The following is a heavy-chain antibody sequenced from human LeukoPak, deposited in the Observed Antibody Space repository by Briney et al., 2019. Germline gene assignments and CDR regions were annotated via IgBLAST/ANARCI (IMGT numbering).Heavy chain of an antibody. J-gene: IGHJ5*02. V-gene: IGHV4-38-2*02. Sequence: SETLSLTCAVSGYSISSGYYWGWIRQPPGKGLEWIGSIYHSGSTYYNPSLKSRVTISVDTSNNQFSLKMSSVTAADTAVYYCSRDGLASSSLFSWFDPWGQGTLVTVSS. CDR1: GYSISSGYY. CDR2: IYHSGST. D-gene: IGHD6-6*01. CDR3: SRDGLASSSLFSWFDP.